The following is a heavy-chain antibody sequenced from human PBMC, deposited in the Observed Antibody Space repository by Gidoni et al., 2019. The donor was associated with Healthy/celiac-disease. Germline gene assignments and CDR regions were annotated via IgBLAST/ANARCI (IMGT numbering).Heavy chain of an antibody. CDR1: GWSFSGYY. Sequence: QVQLQQWGAGLLQPSETLSLTCAVYGWSFSGYYWRWIRQPPGQGREWIGAINHSGSTHYNPSLKSRVTISVDTSKNQCSLKLSSVTAADTAVYYCARGTGIMITFGGVKRYGMDVWGQGTTVTVSS. CDR3: ARGTGIMITFGGVKRYGMDV. V-gene: IGHV4-34*01. J-gene: IGHJ6*02. CDR2: INHSGST. D-gene: IGHD3-16*01.